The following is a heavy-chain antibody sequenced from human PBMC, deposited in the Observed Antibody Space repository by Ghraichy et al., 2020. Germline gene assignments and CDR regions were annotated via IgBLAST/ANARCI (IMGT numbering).Heavy chain of an antibody. CDR1: GFTFSSYW. D-gene: IGHD3-22*01. J-gene: IGHJ5*02. Sequence: LSLTCAASGFTFSSYWMSWVRQAPGKGLEWVANIKQDGSEKYYVDSVKGRFTISRDNAKNSLYLQMNSLRAEDTAVYYCARPNYDSSGYYYVGWFDPWAQGPLVTVS. CDR3: ARPNYDSSGYYYVGWFDP. V-gene: IGHV3-7*03. CDR2: IKQDGSEK.